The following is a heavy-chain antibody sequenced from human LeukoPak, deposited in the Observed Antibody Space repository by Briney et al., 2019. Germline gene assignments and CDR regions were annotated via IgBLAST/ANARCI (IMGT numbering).Heavy chain of an antibody. J-gene: IGHJ4*02. Sequence: GGSLRLACAAAGFTFSSYEMNCVRQAPGERLQRVSYISSSGSTIYYADSVKGRFTISREKAKNSLYLQMTSLRAEATAVYYCPRGLKPNLRYTAMAPFDYWGQGTLVGVSS. D-gene: IGHD5-18*01. V-gene: IGHV3-48*03. CDR2: ISSSGSTI. CDR3: PRGLKPNLRYTAMAPFDY. CDR1: GFTFSSYE.